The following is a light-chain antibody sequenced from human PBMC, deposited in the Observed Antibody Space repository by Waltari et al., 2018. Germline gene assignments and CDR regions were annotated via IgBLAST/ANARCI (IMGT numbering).Light chain of an antibody. J-gene: IGKJ4*01. Sequence: DIVMTQSPDSLAVSLGEGATINCKSSQSVLYSPNNKNYLAWFQQKPGQPPKLLISWASTRESGVPDRFTGSGSGTDFTLTISNLQAEDVAVYYCQQYYNFPRAFGGGTKVEIK. CDR3: QQYYNFPRA. CDR2: WAS. CDR1: QSVLYSPNNKNY. V-gene: IGKV4-1*01.